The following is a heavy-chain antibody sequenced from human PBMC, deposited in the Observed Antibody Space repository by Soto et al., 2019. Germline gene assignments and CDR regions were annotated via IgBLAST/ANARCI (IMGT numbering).Heavy chain of an antibody. CDR1: GFTFSSYA. D-gene: IGHD3-10*01. V-gene: IGHV3-30-3*01. CDR2: ISYDGSNK. CDR3: ARAGGSGSYPYYFDY. Sequence: VGSLRLSCAASGFTFSSYAMHWVRQAPGKGLEWVAVISYDGSNKYYADSVKGRFTISRDNSKNTLYLQMNSLRAEDTAVYYCARAGGSGSYPYYFDYWGQGTMVTVPQ. J-gene: IGHJ4*02.